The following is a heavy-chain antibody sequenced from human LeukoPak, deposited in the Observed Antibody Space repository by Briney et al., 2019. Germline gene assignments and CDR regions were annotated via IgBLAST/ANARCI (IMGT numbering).Heavy chain of an antibody. CDR2: IRYDGSNK. CDR3: ANWGNSYYDILTGYHDAFDI. J-gene: IGHJ3*02. D-gene: IGHD3-9*01. CDR1: GFTFSSYG. Sequence: PGGSLRLSCAASGFTFSSYGMHWVRQAPGKGLEWVAFIRYDGSNKYYADSVKGRFTISRDNSKNTLYLQMNSLRAEDTAVYYCANWGNSYYDILTGYHDAFDIWGQGTMVTVSS. V-gene: IGHV3-30*02.